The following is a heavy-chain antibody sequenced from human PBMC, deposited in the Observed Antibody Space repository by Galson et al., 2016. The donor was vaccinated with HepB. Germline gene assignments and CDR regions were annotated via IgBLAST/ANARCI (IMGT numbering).Heavy chain of an antibody. Sequence: SETLSLTCTVSGGSLSRYYWSWVRQPPGKGLEWLGYIHYTGSTTYQSSLKGRVTISVDMSKNLFSLKLSSVTAADTAVYYCARDGSGNYRNDGWFDPWGQGAQVVGSS. V-gene: IGHV4-59*01. CDR3: ARDGSGNYRNDGWFDP. D-gene: IGHD3-10*01. CDR1: GGSLSRYY. CDR2: IHYTGST. J-gene: IGHJ5*02.